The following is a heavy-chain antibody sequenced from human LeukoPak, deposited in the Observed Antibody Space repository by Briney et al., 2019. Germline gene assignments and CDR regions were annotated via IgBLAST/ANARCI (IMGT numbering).Heavy chain of an antibody. V-gene: IGHV4-34*01. D-gene: IGHD6-19*01. Sequence: ASETLSLTCAVYGGSFSGYYSSWIRQPPGKGLEWIGEINHSGSTNYNPSLKSRVTISVDTSKNQFSLKLSSVTAADTAVYYCARRSRSIAVAGKEKYYFDYWGQGTLVTVSS. CDR3: ARRSRSIAVAGKEKYYFDY. J-gene: IGHJ4*02. CDR2: INHSGST. CDR1: GGSFSGYY.